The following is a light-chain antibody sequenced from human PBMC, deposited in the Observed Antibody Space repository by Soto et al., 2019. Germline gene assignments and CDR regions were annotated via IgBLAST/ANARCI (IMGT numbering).Light chain of an antibody. CDR2: AAS. V-gene: IGKV1-9*01. CDR1: QGISSY. Sequence: DIQLTQSPSFLSASVGDRVTITCRASQGISSYLAWYQQKPGKAPKLLIYAASTLQGGVPSRFSGSGSGTEFTLTISSLQPEDFATYYCQQLNSYPPFGPGTKVDIK. CDR3: QQLNSYPP. J-gene: IGKJ3*01.